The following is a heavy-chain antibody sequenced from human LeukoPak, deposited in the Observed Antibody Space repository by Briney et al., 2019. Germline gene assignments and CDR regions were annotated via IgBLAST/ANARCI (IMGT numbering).Heavy chain of an antibody. CDR1: GGSVNSADYY. CDR3: ARRTLAAGIDP. V-gene: IGHV4-61*02. D-gene: IGHD6-13*01. Sequence: SETLSLTCTVSGGSVNSADYYWTWIRQPAWKGLEWIGRIYGSQSTYYNPALENRVTISVDMSKNQLSLKLTSVTAADTAVYYCARRTLAAGIDPWGQGTLVTVSS. CDR2: IYGSQST. J-gene: IGHJ5*02.